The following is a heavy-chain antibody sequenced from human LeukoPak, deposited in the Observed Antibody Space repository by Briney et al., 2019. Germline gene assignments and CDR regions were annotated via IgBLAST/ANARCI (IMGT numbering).Heavy chain of an antibody. CDR1: GFTFSSYA. V-gene: IGHV3-23*01. J-gene: IGHJ4*02. D-gene: IGHD3-10*01. Sequence: GGSLTLPCAASGFTFSSYAMCWVRQAPGKGPEWVATIGHTSGAWYADSVMGRFTISRDNSKSMLYLHMNSLSGEDTALYYCADFGSGSYIFNYWGQGSLVTVSS. CDR3: ADFGSGSYIFNY. CDR2: IGHTSGA.